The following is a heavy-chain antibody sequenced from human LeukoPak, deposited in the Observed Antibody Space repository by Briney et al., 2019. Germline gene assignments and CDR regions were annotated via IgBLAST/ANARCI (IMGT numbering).Heavy chain of an antibody. CDR1: GDSVSSTSAT. J-gene: IGHJ4*02. Sequence: SQTLSLTCAISGDSVSSTSATWNWIRQSPSRGLEWLGRTYYRSQWSNEYAVSVKSRVTINPDTSKNQFSLQLNSVTPEDTAVYYCARGFPRFFDYRGQGTLVTVSS. CDR2: TYYRSQWSN. V-gene: IGHV6-1*01. CDR3: ARGFPRFFDY. D-gene: IGHD2-21*01.